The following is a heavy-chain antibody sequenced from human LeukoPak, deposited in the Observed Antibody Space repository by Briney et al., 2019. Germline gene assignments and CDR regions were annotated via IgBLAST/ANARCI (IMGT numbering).Heavy chain of an antibody. CDR2: INHSGST. Sequence: SETLSLTCAVYGGSFSGYYWSWIRQPPGKGLEWIGEINHSGSTNYNPSLKSRVTISVDTPKNQFSLKLSSVTAADTAVYYCARGGYYYDSSGYGYYFDYWGQGTLVTVSS. J-gene: IGHJ4*02. CDR1: GGSFSGYY. CDR3: ARGGYYYDSSGYGYYFDY. D-gene: IGHD3-22*01. V-gene: IGHV4-34*01.